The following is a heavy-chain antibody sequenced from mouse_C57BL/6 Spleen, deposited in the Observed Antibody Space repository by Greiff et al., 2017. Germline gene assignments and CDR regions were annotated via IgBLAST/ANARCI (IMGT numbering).Heavy chain of an antibody. D-gene: IGHD2-2*01. Sequence: VQGVESGAELARPGASVKMSCKASGYTFTSYTMHWVKQRPGQGLEWIGYINPSSGYTKYNQKFKDKATLTADKSSSTAYMQLSSLTSEDSAVYYCARFGYDGMDYWGQGTSVTVSS. CDR2: INPSSGYT. CDR1: GYTFTSYT. CDR3: ARFGYDGMDY. J-gene: IGHJ4*01. V-gene: IGHV1-4*01.